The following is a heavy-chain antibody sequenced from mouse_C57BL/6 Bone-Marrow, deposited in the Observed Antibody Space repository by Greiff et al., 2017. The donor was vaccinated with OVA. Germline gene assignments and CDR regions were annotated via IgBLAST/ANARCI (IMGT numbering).Heavy chain of an antibody. CDR2: ISGGGGNT. V-gene: IGHV5-9*01. CDR3: GTLGSYYCGY. D-gene: IGHD2-2*01. J-gene: IGHJ2*01. CDR1: GFTFSSYT. Sequence: EVKLVESGGGLVKPGGSLKLSCAASGFTFSSYTMSWVRQTPEKRLEWVATISGGGGNTYYPDSVKGRFTISRDIAKNTLYLQMSSLRSEDTALYYCGTLGSYYCGYWGLVTTLSVSS.